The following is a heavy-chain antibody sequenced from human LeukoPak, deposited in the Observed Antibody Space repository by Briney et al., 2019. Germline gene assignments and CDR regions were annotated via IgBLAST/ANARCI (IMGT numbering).Heavy chain of an antibody. Sequence: ASVKVSCKASGYTFTGYYTHWVRQAPGQGLEWMGWINPNSGGTNYAQKFQGRVTMTRDTSISTAYMELSRLRSDDTAVYYCARDRDISRSNWFDPWGQGTLVTVSS. D-gene: IGHD2-2*01. J-gene: IGHJ5*02. CDR3: ARDRDISRSNWFDP. V-gene: IGHV1-2*02. CDR2: INPNSGGT. CDR1: GYTFTGYY.